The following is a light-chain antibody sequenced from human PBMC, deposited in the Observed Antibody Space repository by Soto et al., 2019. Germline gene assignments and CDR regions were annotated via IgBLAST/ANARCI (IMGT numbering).Light chain of an antibody. CDR2: DAS. V-gene: IGKV3-11*01. CDR3: QQRSNWRGLT. J-gene: IGKJ3*01. CDR1: QSVSSY. Sequence: EIVLTQSPATLSLSPGERATLSCRASQSVSSYLAWYQQKPGQAPRLLIYDASNRATGIPARFSGSGSGTDFTLTISSLEPEDFAVHYCQQRSNWRGLTFGPGTKVDIK.